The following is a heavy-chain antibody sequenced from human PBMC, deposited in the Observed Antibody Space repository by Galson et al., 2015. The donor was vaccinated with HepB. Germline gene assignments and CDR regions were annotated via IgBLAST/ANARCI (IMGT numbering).Heavy chain of an antibody. CDR1: GFTFGCHA. Sequence: SLRLSCAASGFTFGCHAMSWVRQGPGTGLEWVSPISGPGGTTYFADSVKGRFSISRDNSKNTLFLQMNSLRVEDTAISYCAKDLGITVAGDFDYWGQGTLVTVSS. CDR2: ISGPGGTT. CDR3: AKDLGITVAGDFDY. D-gene: IGHD6-19*01. V-gene: IGHV3-23*01. J-gene: IGHJ4*02.